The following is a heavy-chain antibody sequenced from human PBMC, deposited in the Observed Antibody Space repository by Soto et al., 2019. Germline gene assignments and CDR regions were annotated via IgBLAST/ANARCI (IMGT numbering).Heavy chain of an antibody. CDR3: ARDIIIGSNAFDI. Sequence: SVKVSCKASGGTFSSYAMSWVRQAPGQGLEWMGGIIPIFGTANYAQKFQGRVTITADESTSTAYMELSSLRSEDTAVYYCARDIIIGSNAFDIWGQGTMVTVSS. CDR2: IIPIFGTA. D-gene: IGHD1-26*01. CDR1: GGTFSSYA. J-gene: IGHJ3*02. V-gene: IGHV1-69*13.